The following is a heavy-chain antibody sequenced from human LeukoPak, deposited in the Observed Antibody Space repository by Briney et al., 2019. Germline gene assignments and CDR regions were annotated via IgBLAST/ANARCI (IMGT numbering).Heavy chain of an antibody. D-gene: IGHD6-13*01. V-gene: IGHV1-69*01. Sequence: ASVKVSCKASGGTFSSYAISWVRQAPGQGLEWMGGIIPIFGTANYAQKFQGRVTIAADESTSTAYMELSSLRSEDTAVYYCAGISGIAAAGTEPPPAPDYWGQGTLVTVSS. J-gene: IGHJ4*02. CDR1: GGTFSSYA. CDR2: IIPIFGTA. CDR3: AGISGIAAAGTEPPPAPDY.